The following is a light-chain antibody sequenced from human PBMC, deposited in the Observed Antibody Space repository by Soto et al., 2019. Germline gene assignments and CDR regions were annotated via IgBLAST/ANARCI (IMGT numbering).Light chain of an antibody. V-gene: IGLV2-14*01. CDR3: SSYASSSTCL. J-gene: IGLJ2*01. Sequence: QSALTQPASVSGSPGQSITISCTGTSSDVGGYNYVSWYQQHPGIAPKLMIYEVSNRPSGVSNRFSGSKSGNTASLTISGLQAEDEADYYCSSYASSSTCLFGGGTKVTVL. CDR2: EVS. CDR1: SSDVGGYNY.